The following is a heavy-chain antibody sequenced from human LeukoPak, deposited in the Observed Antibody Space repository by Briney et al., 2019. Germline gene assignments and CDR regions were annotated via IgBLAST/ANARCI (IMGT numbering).Heavy chain of an antibody. D-gene: IGHD6-19*01. CDR1: GGSFSGYY. CDR2: INHSGST. V-gene: IGHV4-34*01. J-gene: IGHJ4*02. CDR3: AIVPGIAVAGIDY. Sequence: SETLSLTCAVYGGSFSGYYWSWIRQPPGKGLEWIGGINHSGSTNYNPSLKSRVTISVDTSKNQFSLKLSSVTAADTAVYYCAIVPGIAVAGIDYWGQGTLVTVSS.